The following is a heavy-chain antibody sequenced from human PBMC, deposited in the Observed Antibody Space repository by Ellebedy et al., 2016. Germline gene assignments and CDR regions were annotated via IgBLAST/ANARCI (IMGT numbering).Heavy chain of an antibody. CDR2: ISSSSSYI. CDR3: ARVAEDTMTLLRYYYYYGMDV. D-gene: IGHD3-22*01. Sequence: GESLKISCAASGFTFSSYSMNWVRQAPGKGLEWVSSISSSSSYIYYADSVKGRFTISRDNAKNSLYLQMNSLRAEDTAVYYCARVAEDTMTLLRYYYYYGMDVWGQGTTVTVSS. J-gene: IGHJ6*02. V-gene: IGHV3-21*01. CDR1: GFTFSSYS.